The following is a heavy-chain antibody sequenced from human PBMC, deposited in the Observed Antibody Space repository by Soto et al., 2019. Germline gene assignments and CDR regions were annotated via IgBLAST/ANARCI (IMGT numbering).Heavy chain of an antibody. CDR3: ASHKPGGIDY. J-gene: IGHJ4*02. D-gene: IGHD1-1*01. Sequence: SETLSLTCSVSGGSISSSSYYWGWIRQPPGKGLEWIGSIYYSGSTYYNPSLKSRVTISVDTSKNQFSLKLSSVTAADTAVYYCASHKPGGIDYWGQGTLVT. V-gene: IGHV4-39*01. CDR2: IYYSGST. CDR1: GGSISSSSYY.